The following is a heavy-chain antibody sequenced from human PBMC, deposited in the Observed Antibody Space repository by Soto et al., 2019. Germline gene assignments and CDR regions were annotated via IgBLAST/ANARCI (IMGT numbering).Heavy chain of an antibody. CDR2: ISYEGSKK. CDR3: AKDYSKTLYSSFDY. D-gene: IGHD2-15*01. J-gene: IGHJ4*01. V-gene: IGHV3-30*18. CDR1: GFTFNGYA. Sequence: QVQLVESGGGVVQPGRSLSLSCAAPGFTFNGYAFTWVGQPPGKGLEWVALISYEGSKKYYADSVKGRFTISRDNSKNTLYLQMNSLRAEDTAVYYCAKDYSKTLYSSFDYWGHGTLVTVSS.